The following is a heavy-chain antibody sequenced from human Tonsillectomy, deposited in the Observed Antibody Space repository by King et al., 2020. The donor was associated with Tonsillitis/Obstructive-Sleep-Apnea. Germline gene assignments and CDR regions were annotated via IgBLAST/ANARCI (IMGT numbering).Heavy chain of an antibody. D-gene: IGHD5-12*01. V-gene: IGHV1-18*01. CDR2: ISAYNGNT. CDR3: ARGCSGYGGDYYYYMDV. J-gene: IGHJ6*03. Sequence: QLVQSGAEVKKPGASVKVSCKASGYTFTSYGISWVRQAPGQGLEWMGWISAYNGNTDYAQKLQGRVSMSTDTSTSTAYMEVRSLRSDDTAVYYCARGCSGYGGDYYYYMDVWGKGTTVTVSS. CDR1: GYTFTSYG.